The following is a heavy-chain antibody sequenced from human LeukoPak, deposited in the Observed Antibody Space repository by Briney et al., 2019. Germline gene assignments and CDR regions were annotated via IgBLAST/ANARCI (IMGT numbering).Heavy chain of an antibody. J-gene: IGHJ4*02. CDR2: INHSGST. CDR1: GGSFSGYY. Sequence: SETLSLTCAVYGGSFSGYYWSWIRQPPGKGLEWIGEINHSGSTNYNPSLKSRVTISVDTSKNQFSLELSSVTAADTAVYYCARGLTSSSWYKGIRFDYWGQGTLVTVSS. CDR3: ARGLTSSSWYKGIRFDY. D-gene: IGHD6-13*01. V-gene: IGHV4-34*01.